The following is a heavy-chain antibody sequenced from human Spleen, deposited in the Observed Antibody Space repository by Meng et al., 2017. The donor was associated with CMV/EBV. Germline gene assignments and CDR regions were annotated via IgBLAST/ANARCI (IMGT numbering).Heavy chain of an antibody. CDR1: GGSISSGGYY. CDR2: IYYSGST. J-gene: IGHJ4*02. Sequence: SCTVSGGSISSGGYYWSWIRQHPGKGLEWIGYIYYSGSTYYNPSLKSRVTISVDTSKNQFSLKLSSVTAADTAVYYCARARYYYGSGSYPDYWGQGTLVTVSS. CDR3: ARARYYYGSGSYPDY. D-gene: IGHD3-10*01. V-gene: IGHV4-31*02.